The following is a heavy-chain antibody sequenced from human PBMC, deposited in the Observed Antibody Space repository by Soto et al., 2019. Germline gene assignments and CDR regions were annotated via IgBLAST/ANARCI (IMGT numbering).Heavy chain of an antibody. Sequence: GGSLRLSCAASGFTFSSYAMSWVRQAPGKGLEYVSAISSNGGSTYYADSVKGRFTISRDNSKNTLYLQMSSLRAEDTAVYYCVKELSYYYGSGVIHGAFDIWGQGTMVTVSS. J-gene: IGHJ3*02. CDR3: VKELSYYYGSGVIHGAFDI. CDR2: ISSNGGST. D-gene: IGHD3-10*01. CDR1: GFTFSSYA. V-gene: IGHV3-64D*06.